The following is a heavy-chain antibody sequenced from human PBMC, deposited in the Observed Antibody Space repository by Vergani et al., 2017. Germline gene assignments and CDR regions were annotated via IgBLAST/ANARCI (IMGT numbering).Heavy chain of an antibody. CDR3: ARSPMGGLFDY. Sequence: QVTLKESGPALVKPTQTLTLTCTFSGFSLSTSGMRVSWIRQPPGKALEWLARIDWDDDKFYSTSLKTRLTISKDTSKNQVVLTMTNMDPVATATYYCARSPMGGLFDYWGQGTLVTVSS. V-gene: IGHV2-70*04. CDR1: GFSLSTSGMR. D-gene: IGHD3-16*01. CDR2: IDWDDDK. J-gene: IGHJ4*02.